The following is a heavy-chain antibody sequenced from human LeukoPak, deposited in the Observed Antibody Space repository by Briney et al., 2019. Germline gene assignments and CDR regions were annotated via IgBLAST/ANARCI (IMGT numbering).Heavy chain of an antibody. D-gene: IGHD4-23*01. CDR2: ISGSGGST. Sequence: GGSLRLSCAASGFTFSNYAMSWVRQAPGKGLEWVSAISGSGGSTDYADSVKGRFTISRDNSKNTLYLQMNSLRAEDTAVYYCAKSPRWSDPNWFDPRGQGTLVTVSS. CDR1: GFTFSNYA. J-gene: IGHJ5*02. V-gene: IGHV3-23*01. CDR3: AKSPRWSDPNWFDP.